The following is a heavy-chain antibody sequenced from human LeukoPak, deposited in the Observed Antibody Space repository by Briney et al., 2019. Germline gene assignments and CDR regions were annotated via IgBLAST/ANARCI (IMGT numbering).Heavy chain of an antibody. V-gene: IGHV3-11*04. CDR1: GFTFSDYY. CDR2: ISSSGSAR. D-gene: IGHD3-9*01. Sequence: PGGSLRLSCAASGFTFSDYYMSWIRQGPGKGLEWVSYISSSGSARYYADSVKGRFTISRDNAKNSLYLQMNSLRAEDTAVYYCAIPDRRYGDAFDIWGQGTMVTVSS. CDR3: AIPDRRYGDAFDI. J-gene: IGHJ3*02.